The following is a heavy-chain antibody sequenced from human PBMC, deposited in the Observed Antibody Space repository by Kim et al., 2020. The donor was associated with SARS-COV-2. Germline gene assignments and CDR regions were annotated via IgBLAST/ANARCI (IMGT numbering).Heavy chain of an antibody. CDR1: GGSISSYY. D-gene: IGHD6-13*01. CDR3: ASQREYSSSWGRAYYYGMDV. CDR2: IYYSGST. V-gene: IGHV4-59*13. Sequence: SETLSLTCTVSGGSISSYYWSRIRQPTGKGLEWIGYIYYSGSTNYNPSLKSRVTISVDTSKNQFSLKLSSVTAADTAVYYCASQREYSSSWGRAYYYGMDVWGQGTTVTVSS. J-gene: IGHJ6*02.